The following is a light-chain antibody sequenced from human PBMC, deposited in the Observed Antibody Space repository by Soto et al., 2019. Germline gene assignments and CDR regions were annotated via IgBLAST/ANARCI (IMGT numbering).Light chain of an antibody. V-gene: IGKV1-6*01. CDR2: AAF. Sequence: AIQMTQSPSSLSASVGDRVTITCRASQDIRNDLAWYQQKPGQAPHLLIFAAFNLQSGVPSSFSGGGSGTHFTLTISSLQPDDFATYYCLQYYNFSWTFGQGTKVDIK. CDR1: QDIRND. J-gene: IGKJ1*01. CDR3: LQYYNFSWT.